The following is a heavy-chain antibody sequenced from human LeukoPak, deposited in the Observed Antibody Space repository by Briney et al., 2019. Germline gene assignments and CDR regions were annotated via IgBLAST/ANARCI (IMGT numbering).Heavy chain of an antibody. J-gene: IGHJ3*02. D-gene: IGHD4-17*01. V-gene: IGHV1-18*01. Sequence: ASVKVSCKTSGYTFTSYGVSWVRQAPGQGLEWMGWIGTHNGNTNYAQKFQGRVTITADKSTSTAYMELSSLRSEDTAVYYCARVNGDYAAFDIWGQGTMVTVSS. CDR2: IGTHNGNT. CDR3: ARVNGDYAAFDI. CDR1: GYTFTSYG.